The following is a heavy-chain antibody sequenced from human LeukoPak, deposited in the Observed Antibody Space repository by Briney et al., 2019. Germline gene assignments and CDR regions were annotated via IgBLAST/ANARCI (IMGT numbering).Heavy chain of an antibody. J-gene: IGHJ4*02. CDR1: GYTLTELS. CDR3: ATSTFYCGSTSCYVKAFDY. D-gene: IGHD2-2*01. CDR2: FDPEDGET. V-gene: IGHV1-24*01. Sequence: ASVKVSCKVSGYTLTELSMHWVRQAPGKGLEWMGGFDPEDGETIYAQKFQGRVTMTEDTSTDTAYMELSSLRSEDTAVYYCATSTFYCGSTSCYVKAFDYWGQGTLVTVSS.